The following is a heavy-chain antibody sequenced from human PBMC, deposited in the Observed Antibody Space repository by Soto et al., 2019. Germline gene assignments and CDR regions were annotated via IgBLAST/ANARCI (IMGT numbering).Heavy chain of an antibody. D-gene: IGHD5-12*01. CDR3: AKDNGSGCDWLRVGDASDI. V-gene: IGHV3-30*18. J-gene: IGHJ3*02. CDR2: ISYYGSNK. CDR1: GFTFSSYG. Sequence: QVQLVESGGGVVQPGRSLRLSCAASGFTFSSYGMHWVRQAPGKGLEWVAVISYYGSNKYYADSVKGRLTISRDNSKNTLYLQMNGRRGEDTAVYYCAKDNGSGCDWLRVGDASDIWGQGRMVTVSS.